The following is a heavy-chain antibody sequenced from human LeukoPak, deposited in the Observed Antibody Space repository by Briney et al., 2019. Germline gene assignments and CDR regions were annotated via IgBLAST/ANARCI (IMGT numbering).Heavy chain of an antibody. Sequence: PGGSLRLSCAASGFTFSSYSMNWVRQAPGKGLEWASYISSSSSTIYYADSVKGRFTISRDNAKNSLYLQMNSLRAEDTAVYYCARERVSSTSRRGGAFDIWGQGTMVTVSS. CDR1: GFTFSSYS. CDR3: ARERVSSTSRRGGAFDI. D-gene: IGHD2-2*01. J-gene: IGHJ3*02. CDR2: ISSSSSTI. V-gene: IGHV3-48*04.